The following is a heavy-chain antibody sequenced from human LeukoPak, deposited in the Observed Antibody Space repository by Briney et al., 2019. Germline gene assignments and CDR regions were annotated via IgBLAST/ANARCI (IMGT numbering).Heavy chain of an antibody. J-gene: IGHJ4*02. V-gene: IGHV4-4*07. Sequence: SETLSLTCTVSGGSISSYYWSWIRQPAGKGLEWIGRIYTSGSTNYNPSLKSRVTMSVDTSKNQFSLKLSSVTAADTAVYYCARTYYDYVWGSYREFDYWGQGTLVTVSS. CDR3: ARTYYDYVWGSYREFDY. CDR1: GGSISSYY. D-gene: IGHD3-16*02. CDR2: IYTSGST.